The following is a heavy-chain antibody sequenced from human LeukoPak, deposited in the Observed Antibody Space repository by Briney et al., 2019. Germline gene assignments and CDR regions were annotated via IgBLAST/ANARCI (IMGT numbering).Heavy chain of an antibody. D-gene: IGHD3-22*01. CDR3: ARVYDSTGYYLDD. J-gene: IGHJ4*02. CDR1: GGSISSYD. V-gene: IGHV4-4*07. Sequence: AETLSLTCTVSGGSISSYDWRWIRQPAGNGLDWIGCIYSRGNTNYNPSLKSRVTMSVDTSKNQFSLKLTSVTAADTAVYYCARVYDSTGYYLDDWGQGTPVTVSS. CDR2: IYSRGNT.